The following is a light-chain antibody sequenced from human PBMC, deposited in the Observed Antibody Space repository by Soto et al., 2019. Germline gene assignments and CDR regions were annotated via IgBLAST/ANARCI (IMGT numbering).Light chain of an antibody. V-gene: IGKV1-9*01. Sequence: DIQLTQSPSFLSASVGDRVTITCRASQGISSYLAWYQQKPGKAPKLLIYAASTLQSGVPSRFSGSGSGTEFTLTISSLQPEDFGTYYCQQVNSYPITFGQGTRLEIK. CDR1: QGISSY. J-gene: IGKJ5*01. CDR3: QQVNSYPIT. CDR2: AAS.